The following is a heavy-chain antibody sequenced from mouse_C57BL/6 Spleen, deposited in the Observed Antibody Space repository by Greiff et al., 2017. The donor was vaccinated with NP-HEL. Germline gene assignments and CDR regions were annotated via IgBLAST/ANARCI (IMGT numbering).Heavy chain of an antibody. V-gene: IGHV1-82*01. CDR3: ARYDYDSYYFDY. J-gene: IGHJ2*01. D-gene: IGHD2-4*01. CDR2: IYPGDGDT. Sequence: VHLVESGPELVKPGASVKISCKASGYAFSSSWMNWVKQRPGKGLEWIGRIYPGDGDTNYNGKFKGKATLTADKSSSTAYMQLSSLTSEDSAVYFCARYDYDSYYFDYWGQGTTLTVSS. CDR1: GYAFSSSW.